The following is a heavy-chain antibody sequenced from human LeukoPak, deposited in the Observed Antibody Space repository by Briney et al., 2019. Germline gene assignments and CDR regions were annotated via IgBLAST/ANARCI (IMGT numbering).Heavy chain of an antibody. CDR2: IRYDGSNK. D-gene: IGHD2-2*01. CDR1: GFTFSSYG. J-gene: IGHJ4*02. CDR3: AKGPPGYCSSTSCYAPDY. Sequence: PGGSLRLSCAASGFTFSSYGMHWVRQAPGKGLEWVAFIRYDGSNKYYVDSVKGRFTISRDNSKNTLYLQMNSLRAEDTAVYYCAKGPPGYCSSTSCYAPDYWGQGTLVTVSS. V-gene: IGHV3-30*02.